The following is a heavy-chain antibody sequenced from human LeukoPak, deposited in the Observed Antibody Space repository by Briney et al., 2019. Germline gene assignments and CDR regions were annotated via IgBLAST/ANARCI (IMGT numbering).Heavy chain of an antibody. CDR1: GFTFGDYA. J-gene: IGHJ6*02. Sequence: GRSLRLSCTASGFTFGDYAMSWVRQAPGKGLEWVGFIRSKAYGGTTEYAASVKGRFTISRDDSKSIAYLQMNSLKTEDTAVYYCVVAATNDCYGMDVWGQGTTVTVSS. CDR2: IRSKAYGGTT. CDR3: VVAATNDCYGMDV. D-gene: IGHD2-15*01. V-gene: IGHV3-49*04.